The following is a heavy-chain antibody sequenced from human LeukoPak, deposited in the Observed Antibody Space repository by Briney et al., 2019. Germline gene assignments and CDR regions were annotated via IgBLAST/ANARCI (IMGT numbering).Heavy chain of an antibody. D-gene: IGHD3-9*01. CDR3: ARDTYDILTGYYKWAFDI. CDR1: GFTFSSYT. Sequence: KPGGSLRLSCAASGFTFSSYTMNWVRQAPGKWLEWVSSISSSSSYIYYADSMKGRFTISRDNAKNSLYLQMNSLRAEDTAVYYCARDTYDILTGYYKWAFDIWGQGTMVTVSS. CDR2: ISSSSSYI. J-gene: IGHJ3*02. V-gene: IGHV3-21*06.